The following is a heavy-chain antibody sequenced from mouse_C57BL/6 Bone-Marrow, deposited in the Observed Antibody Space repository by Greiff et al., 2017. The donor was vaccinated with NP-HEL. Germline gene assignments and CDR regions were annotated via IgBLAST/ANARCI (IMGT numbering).Heavy chain of an antibody. Sequence: VQLQQSGPVLVKPGASVKMSCKASGYTFTDYYMNWVKQSHGKSLEWIGVINPYNGGTSYNPTFKGKATLTVDTSSSTAYMELNSLTSEDSAVYYCARSGLLRPHYYAMDYWGQGTSVTVAS. D-gene: IGHD1-2*01. CDR3: ARSGLLRPHYYAMDY. J-gene: IGHJ4*01. CDR1: GYTFTDYY. CDR2: INPYNGGT. V-gene: IGHV1-19*01.